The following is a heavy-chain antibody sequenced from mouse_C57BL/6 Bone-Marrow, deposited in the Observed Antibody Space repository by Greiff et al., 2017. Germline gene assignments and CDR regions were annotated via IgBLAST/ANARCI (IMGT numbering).Heavy chain of an antibody. CDR3: TRIAY. CDR2: IDPENGDT. J-gene: IGHJ3*01. CDR1: GFHIKDDY. Sequence: EVMLVESGAELVRPGASVKLSCTASGFHIKDDYMHWVKQRPEQGLEWIGWIDPENGDTEYASKFQGKATITVDTSSNTAYLQLSSLTSEDTAVYYCTRIAYWGQGTLVTVSA. V-gene: IGHV14-4*01.